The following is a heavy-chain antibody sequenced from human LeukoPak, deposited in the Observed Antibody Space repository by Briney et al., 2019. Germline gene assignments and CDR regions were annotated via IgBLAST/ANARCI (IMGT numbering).Heavy chain of an antibody. J-gene: IGHJ3*02. CDR3: TTPFYSGSGSYYNAFDI. CDR2: IESKTDGGTT. V-gene: IGHV3-15*04. D-gene: IGHD3-10*01. Sequence: SWVRQAPGKGLEWVGRIESKTDGGTTNYAAPVKGRFTISRDDSENTLYLQMNSLKTEDTAVYYCTTPFYSGSGSYYNAFDIWGQGTVVTVSS.